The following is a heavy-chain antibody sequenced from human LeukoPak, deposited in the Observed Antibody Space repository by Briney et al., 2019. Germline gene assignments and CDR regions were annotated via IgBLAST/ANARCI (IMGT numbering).Heavy chain of an antibody. CDR1: GYTFTGYY. CDR2: INPNSGGT. CDR3: ARDLGISVRSITFDY. V-gene: IGHV1-2*02. J-gene: IGHJ4*02. Sequence: ASVKVSCKASGYTFTGYYMHWVRQAPGQGLEWMGWINPNSGGTNYAQKLQGRVTMTTDTSTSTAYMELRSLRSDDTAVYYCARDLGISVRSITFDYWGQGTLVTVSS. D-gene: IGHD3-10*01.